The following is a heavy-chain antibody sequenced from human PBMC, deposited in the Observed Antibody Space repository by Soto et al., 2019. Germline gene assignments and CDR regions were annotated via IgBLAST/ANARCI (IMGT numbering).Heavy chain of an antibody. J-gene: IGHJ4*02. Sequence: QVQLVQSGAEVKKPGSSVKVSCKASGGTFSSYTFSWVRQAPGQGLEWMGRIIPIVGKPNYAQKFQGRVTNTADKSTSTAYMELSSLRSEDTAVYYCARAYGAGSYRHFDYWGQGTLVTVSS. D-gene: IGHD3-10*01. CDR2: IIPIVGKP. CDR1: GGTFSSYT. CDR3: ARAYGAGSYRHFDY. V-gene: IGHV1-69*08.